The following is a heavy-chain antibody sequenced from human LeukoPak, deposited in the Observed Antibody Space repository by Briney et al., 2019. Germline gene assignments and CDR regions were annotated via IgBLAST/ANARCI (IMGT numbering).Heavy chain of an antibody. V-gene: IGHV4-34*01. CDR1: GGSFSGCY. CDR3: ASYGGNSGGPFDY. J-gene: IGHJ4*02. D-gene: IGHD4-17*01. CDR2: INHSGST. Sequence: SETLSLTCAVYGGSFSGCYWSWIRQPPGKGLEWIGEINHSGSTNYNPSLKSRVTISVDTSKNQFSLKLSSVTAADTAVYYCASYGGNSGGPFDYWGQGTLVTVSS.